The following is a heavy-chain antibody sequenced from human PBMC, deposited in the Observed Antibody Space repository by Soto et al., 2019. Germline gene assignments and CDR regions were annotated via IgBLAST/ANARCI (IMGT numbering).Heavy chain of an antibody. V-gene: IGHV4-59*01. D-gene: IGHD6-13*01. CDR3: ARARSRGNAFDI. J-gene: IGHJ3*02. CDR1: CGSISSYY. CDR2: IYYSGST. Sequence: PSETLSLTCTVSCGSISSYYWSWIRQPPGKGLEWIGYIYYSGSTNYNPSLKSRVTISVDTSKNQFSLKLSSVTAADTAVYYCARARSRGNAFDIWGQGTMVTVSS.